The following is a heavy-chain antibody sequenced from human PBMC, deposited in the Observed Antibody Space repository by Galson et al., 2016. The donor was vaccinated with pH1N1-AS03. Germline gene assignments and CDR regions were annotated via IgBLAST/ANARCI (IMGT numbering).Heavy chain of an antibody. V-gene: IGHV2-70*04. CDR3: ARIRGYSYYFDY. CDR2: IDWDDDK. J-gene: IGHJ4*02. CDR1: GFSLSTIGMR. D-gene: IGHD5-18*01. Sequence: PALVKPTQTLTLTCTFSGFSLSTIGMRVNWVRQPPGKALEWLARIDWDDDKDYSTSLKTRLTISRDTSKNQVVLTMTNMDPVDTATYYCARIRGYSYYFDYWGQGTLVTVSS.